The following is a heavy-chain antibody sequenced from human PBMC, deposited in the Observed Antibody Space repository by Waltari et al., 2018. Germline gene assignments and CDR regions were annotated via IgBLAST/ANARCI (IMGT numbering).Heavy chain of an antibody. D-gene: IGHD5-12*01. CDR2: VHHSGTT. Sequence: QVQLQQWVAGLLRPSAPLTPSCGVQGDIISVYCCCWIRQAPGKGLQWIGQVHHSGTTNYNPSLKNRLNISGDRSKNQIYLRLTSVTAADTGVYYCARGGGFSGHDSHYFDFWGQGDLVTVSS. CDR1: GDIISVYC. J-gene: IGHJ4*02. V-gene: IGHV4-34*01. CDR3: ARGGGFSGHDSHYFDF.